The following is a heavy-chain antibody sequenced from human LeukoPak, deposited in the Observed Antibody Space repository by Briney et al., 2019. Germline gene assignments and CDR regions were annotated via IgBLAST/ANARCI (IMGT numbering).Heavy chain of an antibody. V-gene: IGHV3-23*01. CDR2: ISGSGGST. CDR1: GFTFSSYA. D-gene: IGHD3-10*01. J-gene: IGHJ4*02. Sequence: AGGSLRLSCAASGFTFSSYAMRWVRQAPGKGLEWVSAISGSGGSTYYADSVKGRFTISRDNSKNTLYLQMNSLRAEDTAVYYCANPIRGVINDYWGQGTLVTVSS. CDR3: ANPIRGVINDY.